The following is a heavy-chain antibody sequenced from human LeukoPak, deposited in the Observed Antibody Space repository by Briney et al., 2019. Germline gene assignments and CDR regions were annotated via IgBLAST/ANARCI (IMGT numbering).Heavy chain of an antibody. J-gene: IGHJ4*02. CDR1: GFTFSNYG. CDR3: AKDRGY. V-gene: IGHV3-23*01. CDR2: ISGGAGSI. Sequence: GGSLRLSCAASGFTFSNYGVIWVRQAPGKGLEWVSAISGGAGSIYYADSVKGRFTISRDNSKDTLYLQMNSLRAEDTAIYYCAKDRGYWGQGTLVTVSS. D-gene: IGHD5-24*01.